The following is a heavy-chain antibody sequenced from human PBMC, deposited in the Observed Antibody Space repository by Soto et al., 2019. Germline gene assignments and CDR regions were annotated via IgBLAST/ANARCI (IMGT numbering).Heavy chain of an antibody. V-gene: IGHV4-31*03. CDR1: GGSISSGGYY. Sequence: SETLSLTCTVSGGSISSGGYYWSWIRHHPGKGLEWIGYIYYSGSTYYNPSLKSRVTISVDTSKNQFSLKLSSVTAADTAVYYCARDLFGSSWYNWFDPWGQGTLVTVSS. D-gene: IGHD6-13*01. CDR2: IYYSGST. CDR3: ARDLFGSSWYNWFDP. J-gene: IGHJ5*02.